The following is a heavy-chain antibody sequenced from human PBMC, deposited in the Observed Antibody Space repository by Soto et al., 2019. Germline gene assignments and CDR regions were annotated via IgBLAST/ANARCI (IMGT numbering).Heavy chain of an antibody. CDR2: IYSGCAT. V-gene: IGHV3-66*01. J-gene: IGHJ4*02. CDR1: GFTVSNNY. D-gene: IGHD1-1*01. CDR3: ARDGTYNWV. Sequence: EGQLVESGGGWVQPGGSLRLSCAASGFTVSNNYMRWARQAPGKGLEWVSLIYSGCATYYADSVKGRFTISRDNSKNTLYLQMTSLRAEDTAVYYCARDGTYNWVGGQGILVTVSS.